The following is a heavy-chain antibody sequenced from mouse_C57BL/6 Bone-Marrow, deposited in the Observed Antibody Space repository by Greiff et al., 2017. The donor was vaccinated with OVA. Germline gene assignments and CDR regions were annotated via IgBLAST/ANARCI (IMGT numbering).Heavy chain of an antibody. CDR1: GFTFSSYA. CDR2: ISDGGSYT. V-gene: IGHV5-4*03. D-gene: IGHD1-1*01. J-gene: IGHJ4*01. CDR3: ARGFYYYGSSYRAMDY. Sequence: DVMLVESGGGLVKPGGSLKLSCAASGFTFSSYAMSWVRQTPEKRLEWVATISDGGSYTYYPDNVKGRFTISRDNAKNNLYLQMSHLKSEDTAMYYCARGFYYYGSSYRAMDYWGQGTSVTVSS.